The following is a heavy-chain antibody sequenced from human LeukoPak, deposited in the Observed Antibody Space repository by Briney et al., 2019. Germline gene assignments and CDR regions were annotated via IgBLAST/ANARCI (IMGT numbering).Heavy chain of an antibody. CDR2: IIPILGIA. V-gene: IGHV1-69*04. Sequence: ASVKVSCKASGGTFSSYAISWVRQAPGQGLEWMGRIIPILGIANYAQKFQGRVTITADKSTSTAYMELSSLRSEDTAVYYCARVGVVVAATRTFWFDPWGQGTLVSVSS. D-gene: IGHD2-15*01. J-gene: IGHJ5*02. CDR3: ARVGVVVAATRTFWFDP. CDR1: GGTFSSYA.